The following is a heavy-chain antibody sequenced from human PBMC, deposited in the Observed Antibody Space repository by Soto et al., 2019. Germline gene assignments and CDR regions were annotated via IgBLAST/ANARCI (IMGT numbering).Heavy chain of an antibody. Sequence: GESLEISCKGSGYSFSSYWIGWVRQMPGKGLEWMGIIYPGDSDTRYSPSFQGQVTISADKPISTAYLQWSSLKASDTAMYYCARTSAAGKYYYGMDVWGQGTTVTVSS. CDR1: GYSFSSYW. CDR3: ARTSAAGKYYYGMDV. V-gene: IGHV5-51*04. CDR2: IYPGDSDT. D-gene: IGHD6-13*01. J-gene: IGHJ6*02.